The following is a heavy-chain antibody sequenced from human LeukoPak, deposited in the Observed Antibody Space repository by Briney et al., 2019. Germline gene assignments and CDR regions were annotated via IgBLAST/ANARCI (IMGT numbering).Heavy chain of an antibody. Sequence: GASVKVSCKASGYTFTSYGISWVRQAPGQGLEWMGWISAYNGNTNYAQKLQGRVTMTTDTSTSTAYMELRSLRSDDTAVYYCARPSYCSSTSCSYYFGYWGQGTLVTVSS. D-gene: IGHD2-2*01. V-gene: IGHV1-18*01. CDR1: GYTFTSYG. CDR3: ARPSYCSSTSCSYYFGY. J-gene: IGHJ4*02. CDR2: ISAYNGNT.